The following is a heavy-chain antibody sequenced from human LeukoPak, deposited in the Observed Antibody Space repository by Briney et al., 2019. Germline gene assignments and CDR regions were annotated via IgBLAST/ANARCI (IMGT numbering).Heavy chain of an antibody. V-gene: IGHV4-38-2*01. D-gene: IGHD3-9*01. J-gene: IGHJ5*02. CDR2: IYHSGST. CDR3: ARGGYDILTGPMDWFDP. CDR1: GYSISSGYY. Sequence: PSETLSLTCAVSGYSISSGYYWGWIRQPPGEGLEWIGSIYHSGSTYYNPSLKSRVTISVDTSKNQFSLKLSPVTAADTAAYYCARGGYDILTGPMDWFDPWGQGTLVTVSS.